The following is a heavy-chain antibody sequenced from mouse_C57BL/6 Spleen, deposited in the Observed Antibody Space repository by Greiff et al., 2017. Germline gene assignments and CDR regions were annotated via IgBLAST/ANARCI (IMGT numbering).Heavy chain of an antibody. CDR1: GYTFTSYW. Sequence: QVQLKQPGAELVKPGASVKMSCKASGYTFTSYWITWVKQRPGQGLEWIGDIYPGSGSTNYNEKFKSKATLTVDTSSSTAYMQLSSLTSEDSAVYYCARGYDYDVRDYFDYWGQGTTLTVSS. CDR2: IYPGSGST. CDR3: ARGYDYDVRDYFDY. D-gene: IGHD2-4*01. V-gene: IGHV1-55*01. J-gene: IGHJ2*01.